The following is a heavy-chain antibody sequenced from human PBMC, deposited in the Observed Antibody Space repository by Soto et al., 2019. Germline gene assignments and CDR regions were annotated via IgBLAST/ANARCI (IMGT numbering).Heavy chain of an antibody. CDR3: ARGSASMVRGVTLEYYYYYYMDV. V-gene: IGHV4-34*01. CDR2: INHSGST. CDR1: GGYFSGYY. J-gene: IGHJ6*03. Sequence: PSETLSLTCAVYGGYFSGYYWICIRQPPGKGLEWIGEINHSGSTNYNPSLKSRVTISVDTSKNQFSLKLSSVAAADTAVYYCARGSASMVRGVTLEYYYYYYMDVWGKGTTVTVS. D-gene: IGHD3-10*01.